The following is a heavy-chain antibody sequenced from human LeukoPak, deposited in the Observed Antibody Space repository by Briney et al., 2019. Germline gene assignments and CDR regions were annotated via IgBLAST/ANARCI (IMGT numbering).Heavy chain of an antibody. D-gene: IGHD3-22*01. CDR3: ARGRYYYDSSGRELDY. V-gene: IGHV1-3*03. CDR2: INAGNGNT. J-gene: IGHJ4*02. CDR1: GYTLTSYA. Sequence: ASVKVSFKASGYTLTSYAMHWVRQAPGQRLEWMGWINAGNGNTKYSQEFQGRVTITRDTSASTAYMELSSLRSEDMAVYYCARGRYYYDSSGRELDYWGQGTLVTVSS.